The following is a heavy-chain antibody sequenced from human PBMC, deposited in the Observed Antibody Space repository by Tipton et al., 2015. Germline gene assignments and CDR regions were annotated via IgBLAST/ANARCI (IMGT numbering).Heavy chain of an antibody. CDR3: ATDHPSSAWPTFDS. J-gene: IGHJ4*02. D-gene: IGHD6-19*01. Sequence: SLRLSCVASAFTFSSFAMSWVRQAPGKGLEWVSSIGSSGDNAYYANSVRGRFITSRDNSRNTLYLQMDSLTADDTAVYYCATDHPSSAWPTFDSWGQGTRVTVSS. V-gene: IGHV3-23*01. CDR2: IGSSGDNA. CDR1: AFTFSSFA.